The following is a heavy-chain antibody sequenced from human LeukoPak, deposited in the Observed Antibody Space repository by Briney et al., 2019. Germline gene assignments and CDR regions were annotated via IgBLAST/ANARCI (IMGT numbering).Heavy chain of an antibody. CDR2: IYYSGST. V-gene: IGHV4-59*01. J-gene: IGHJ4*02. D-gene: IGHD5-12*01. CDR3: ARDSGFKYSGYAWYY. Sequence: SETLSLTCTVSGGSISSYYWSWIRQPPGKGLEWIGYIYYSGSTNYNPSLKSRVTISVDTSKNQFSLKLSSVTAADTAVYYCARDSGFKYSGYAWYYWGQGTLVTVSS. CDR1: GGSISSYY.